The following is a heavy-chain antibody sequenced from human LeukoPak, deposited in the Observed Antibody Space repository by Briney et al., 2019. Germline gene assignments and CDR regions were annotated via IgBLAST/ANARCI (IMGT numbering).Heavy chain of an antibody. CDR1: GGTFSSYA. CDR3: AITGYSSGWSSDYFDY. J-gene: IGHJ4*02. V-gene: IGHV1-69*05. Sequence: SVKVSCKASGGTFSSYAISWVRQAPGQGLDGMGGIIPIFGTANYAKKFQGRVTITTDESTSTAYMELSSLRSEDTAVYYCAITGYSSGWSSDYFDYWGQGTLVTVSS. CDR2: IIPIFGTA. D-gene: IGHD6-19*01.